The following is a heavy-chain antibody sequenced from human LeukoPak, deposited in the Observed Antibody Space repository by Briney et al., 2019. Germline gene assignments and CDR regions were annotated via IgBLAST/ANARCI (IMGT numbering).Heavy chain of an antibody. D-gene: IGHD5-18*01. CDR1: GYTFTGSY. Sequence: ASVKVSCKASGYTFTGSYMDWVRQAPGQGLEWMGGIIPIFGTANYAQKFQGRVTITADESTSTAYMELSSLRSEDTAVYYCARTYLKDTAMVTDDYWGQGTLVTVSS. J-gene: IGHJ4*02. CDR3: ARTYLKDTAMVTDDY. CDR2: IIPIFGTA. V-gene: IGHV1-69*13.